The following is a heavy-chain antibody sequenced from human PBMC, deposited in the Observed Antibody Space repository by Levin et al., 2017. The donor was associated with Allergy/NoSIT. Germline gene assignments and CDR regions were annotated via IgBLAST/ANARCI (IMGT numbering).Heavy chain of an antibody. CDR3: VTKGGRFDF. CDR2: IDNRAETT. V-gene: IGHV3-23*05. J-gene: IGHJ4*02. CDR1: GFTFSTYA. Sequence: GGSLRLSCATSGFTFSTYAMSWVRQPPGKGLEWVSTIDNRAETTYYAAAMKGRFTISSANSRHALFLQRSSLSVEETAIYYCVTKGGRFDFWGQGTLVSVSS.